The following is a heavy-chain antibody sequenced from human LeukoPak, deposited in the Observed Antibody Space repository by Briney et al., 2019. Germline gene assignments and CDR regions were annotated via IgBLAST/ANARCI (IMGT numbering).Heavy chain of an antibody. CDR1: GFTFSSYG. CDR2: ISYDGSNK. CDR3: AKLIRGSGSTDY. J-gene: IGHJ4*02. Sequence: PGGSLRLSCAASGFTFSSYGMHWVRQAPGKGLEWVAVISYDGSNKYYADSVKGRFTISRDNSKNTLYLQMNSLRAEDTAVYYCAKLIRGSGSTDYWGQGTLVTVSS. V-gene: IGHV3-30*18. D-gene: IGHD3-10*01.